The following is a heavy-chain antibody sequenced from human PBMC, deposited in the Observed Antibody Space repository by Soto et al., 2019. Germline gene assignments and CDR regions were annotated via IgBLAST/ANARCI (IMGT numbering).Heavy chain of an antibody. CDR1: GFIFGNYW. CDR2: IKQDGSEK. V-gene: IGHV3-7*01. D-gene: IGHD3-3*01. Sequence: EVQLVESGGGLVQPGGSLRLSCAASGFIFGNYWMTWIRQAPGKGLEWVGNIKQDGSEKYFADSVKGRFSISRDNAENSLYLQMHSLSVEDTAVYYCARDFRFSEDFWGQGTLVTVSS. J-gene: IGHJ4*02. CDR3: ARDFRFSEDF.